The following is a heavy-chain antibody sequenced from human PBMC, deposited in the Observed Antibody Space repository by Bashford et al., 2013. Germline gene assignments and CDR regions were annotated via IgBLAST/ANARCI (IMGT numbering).Heavy chain of an antibody. Sequence: SETPVPSPALSLVGSISSVVTTGAGSASPHGKGAGMDWDYPLQWEHLLYPVPSKSRVTISEDTSKNQFSLKLSSVTAADTAVYYCAGRRGSYKEYYFDYWGQGTLVTVSS. CDR3: AGRRGSYKEYYFDY. CDR2: PLQWEH. J-gene: IGHJ4*02. CDR1: VGSISSVVTT. V-gene: IGHV4-39*01. D-gene: IGHD5-12*01.